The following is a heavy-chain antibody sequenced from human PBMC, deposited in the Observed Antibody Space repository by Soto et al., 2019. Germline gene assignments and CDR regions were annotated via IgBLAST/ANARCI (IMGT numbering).Heavy chain of an antibody. Sequence: ASVKVSFKASGYSFTDYHIHWVRQAPGQGLEWLGRINPKSGGTSTAQKFQGWVTMTTDTSISTASMELTRLTSDDTAIYYCARGDSTDCSSGVCSFFYNHDMDVWGQGTTVTVSS. V-gene: IGHV1-2*04. J-gene: IGHJ6*02. CDR2: INPKSGGT. D-gene: IGHD2-8*01. CDR3: ARGDSTDCSSGVCSFFYNHDMDV. CDR1: GYSFTDYH.